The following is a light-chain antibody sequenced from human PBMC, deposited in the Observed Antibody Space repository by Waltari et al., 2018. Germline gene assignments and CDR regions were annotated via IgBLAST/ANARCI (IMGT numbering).Light chain of an antibody. J-gene: IGLJ7*01. CDR3: GTWDSSLSGAV. V-gene: IGLV1-51*02. Sequence: QSVLTQPPSVSAAPGQRVTISCSGGSSNIGNNYVPWYRQFPGTAPKLLIYKNTERPSGIPGRFSGSKSGTSATLDITGLQAGDEADYYCGTWDSSLSGAVFGGGTHLTVL. CDR1: SSNIGNNY. CDR2: KNT.